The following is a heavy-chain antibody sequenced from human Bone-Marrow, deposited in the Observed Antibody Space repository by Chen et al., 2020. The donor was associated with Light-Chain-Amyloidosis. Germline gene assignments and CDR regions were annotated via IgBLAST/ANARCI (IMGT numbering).Heavy chain of an antibody. J-gene: IGHJ4*02. D-gene: IGHD6-13*01. V-gene: IGHV3-48*03. CDR2: ISSSGSTI. CDR3: ARGPIAAAFVGYFDY. Sequence: EVKLVESGGGLVQPGGSLRLSCAASGFTFSSYEMNWVRQAPGKGLEWVSYISSSGSTIYYADSAKGRFTISRDNAKNSLYLQMNSLRAEDTAVYYCARGPIAAAFVGYFDYWGQGTLVTVSS. CDR1: GFTFSSYE.